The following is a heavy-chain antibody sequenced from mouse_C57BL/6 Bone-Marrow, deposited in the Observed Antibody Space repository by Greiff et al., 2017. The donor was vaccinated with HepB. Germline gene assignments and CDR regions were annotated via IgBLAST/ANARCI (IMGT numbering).Heavy chain of an antibody. CDR1: GYAFSSSW. Sequence: QVQLQQSGPELVKPGASVKISCKASGYAFSSSWMNWVKQRPGKGLEWIGRIYPGDGDTNYNGKFKGKATLTEDKSSSTAYMQLNSLTSEDSAVYFCARSDYYGSPYYFDYWGQGTTLTVSS. J-gene: IGHJ2*01. V-gene: IGHV1-82*01. CDR3: ARSDYYGSPYYFDY. CDR2: IYPGDGDT. D-gene: IGHD1-1*01.